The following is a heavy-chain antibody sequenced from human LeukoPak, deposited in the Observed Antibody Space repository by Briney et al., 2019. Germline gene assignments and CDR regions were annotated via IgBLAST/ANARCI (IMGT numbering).Heavy chain of an antibody. CDR1: GYTFTNYY. CDR2: INPNSGGT. CDR3: ARWYNYYDSSGYYSGGDY. J-gene: IGHJ4*02. V-gene: IGHV1-2*02. D-gene: IGHD3-22*01. Sequence: GASVKVSCKASGYTFTNYYMHWVRQAPGQGLEWMGWINPNSGGTNYAQKFQGRVTMTRDTSISTAYMELSRLRSDDTAVYYCARWYNYYDSSGYYSGGDYWGQGTLVTVSS.